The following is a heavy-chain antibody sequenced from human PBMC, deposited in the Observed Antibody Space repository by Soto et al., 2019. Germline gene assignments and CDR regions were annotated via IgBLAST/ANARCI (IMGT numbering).Heavy chain of an antibody. V-gene: IGHV3-7*03. J-gene: IGHJ3*02. CDR3: ARVKRYENYYDSSGPWAFDI. CDR2: IKQDGSEK. D-gene: IGHD3-22*01. CDR1: GFTFSSYW. Sequence: EVQLVESGGGLVQPGGSLRLSCAASGFTFSSYWMSWVRQAPGKGLEWVANIKQDGSEKYYVDSVKGRFTISRDNAKNSLYLQMNSLRAEDTAVYYCARVKRYENYYDSSGPWAFDIWGQGTMVTVSS.